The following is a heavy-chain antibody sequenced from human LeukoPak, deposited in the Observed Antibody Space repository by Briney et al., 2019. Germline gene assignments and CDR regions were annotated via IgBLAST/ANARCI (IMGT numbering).Heavy chain of an antibody. Sequence: AAVKVSCKASGYTFTSYGISWVRQAPGQGLEWMGWISAYNGNTNYAQKLQGRVTMTTDTSTSTAYMELRSLRSDDTAVYFCAKDGKRVTNWYYFDQWGQGTLVTVSS. J-gene: IGHJ4*02. CDR3: AKDGKRVTNWYYFDQ. CDR1: GYTFTSYG. CDR2: ISAYNGNT. D-gene: IGHD1-1*01. V-gene: IGHV1-18*01.